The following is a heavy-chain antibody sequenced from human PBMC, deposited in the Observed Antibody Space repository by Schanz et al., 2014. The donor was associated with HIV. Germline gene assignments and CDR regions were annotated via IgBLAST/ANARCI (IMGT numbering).Heavy chain of an antibody. CDR2: IWHDGTNK. D-gene: IGHD1-26*01. CDR3: ARTSRIVIPDRDPRLSYLYGMDV. V-gene: IGHV3-33*01. Sequence: QVQLVESGGGVVQPGRSLRLSCAASGFTFRNSGMQWVRQAPGKGLEWVAVIWHDGTNKYYVDSVKDRFTISRDNSKNTLYLQMNGLRADDTAVYYCARTSRIVIPDRDPRLSYLYGMDVWGQGTTVTVSS. J-gene: IGHJ6*02. CDR1: GFTFRNSG.